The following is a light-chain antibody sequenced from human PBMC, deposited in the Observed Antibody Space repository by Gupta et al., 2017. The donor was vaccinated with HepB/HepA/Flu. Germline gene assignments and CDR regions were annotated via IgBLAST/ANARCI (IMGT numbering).Light chain of an antibody. V-gene: IGKV3-15*01. CDR1: QSVSSN. Sequence: LLPQSPDTLSVAAGERATLTCRASQSVSSNLAWYQQTPGQAPRLLIYGASTMTTGIPARFSGSGSGTDFTLTISSLQSEDFAVYYCQQYDNWPLTFGQGTRLEIK. CDR3: QQYDNWPLT. CDR2: GAS. J-gene: IGKJ5*01.